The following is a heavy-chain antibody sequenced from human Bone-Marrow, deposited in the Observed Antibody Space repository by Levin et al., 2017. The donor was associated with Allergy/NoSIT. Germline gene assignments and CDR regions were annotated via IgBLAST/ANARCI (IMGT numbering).Heavy chain of an antibody. D-gene: IGHD5-24*01. CDR1: GFTFSSYG. CDR2: ISYDGSNK. V-gene: IGHV3-30*18. CDR3: AKDAHSRWIQYGYLDN. J-gene: IGHJ4*02. Sequence: QPGGSLRLSCAASGFTFSSYGLHWVRQAPGKGLEWLAVISYDGSNKYYADSVKGRFTISRDNSKNTLYLQMNSLRPEDTAVYYCAKDAHSRWIQYGYLDNWGQGTLVTVSS.